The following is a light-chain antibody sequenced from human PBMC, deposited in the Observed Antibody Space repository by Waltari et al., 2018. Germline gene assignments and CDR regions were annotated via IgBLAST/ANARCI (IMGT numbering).Light chain of an antibody. J-gene: IGLJ2*01. V-gene: IGLV3-1*01. Sequence: SNELTQPPSVSVSPGQTASITCSGHKLGIKFVCWYQQKPGQSPGVVIYQDNKRPSGIPERFSGSNSGNTATLTITGTQSMDEADYYCQAWEGISSVIFGGGTKLTVL. CDR2: QDN. CDR1: KLGIKF. CDR3: QAWEGISSVI.